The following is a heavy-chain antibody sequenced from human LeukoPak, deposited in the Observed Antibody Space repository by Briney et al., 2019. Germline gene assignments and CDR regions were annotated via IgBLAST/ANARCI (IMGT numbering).Heavy chain of an antibody. Sequence: GGSLRLSCAASGFTFSSYWMHWVRQAPGKGLVWVSRINSDGSSTSYADSVKGRFTISRDNAKNTLYLQMNSLRAEDTAVYYCASIYGSGSYWDYWGQGTLVTVSS. CDR3: ASIYGSGSYWDY. V-gene: IGHV3-74*01. D-gene: IGHD3-10*01. J-gene: IGHJ4*02. CDR1: GFTFSSYW. CDR2: INSDGSST.